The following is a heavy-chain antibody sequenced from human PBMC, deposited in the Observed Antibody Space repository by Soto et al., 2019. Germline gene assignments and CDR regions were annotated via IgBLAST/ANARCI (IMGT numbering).Heavy chain of an antibody. V-gene: IGHV1-18*01. CDR1: GYTFTRFG. D-gene: IGHD2-8*01. J-gene: IGHJ6*03. CDR2: ISPYNGNT. CDR3: AVRYCLIDVCLTPGVFDTDV. Sequence: QVQLVQSGTEVKKPGASVKVSCKASGYTFTRFGINCVRQAPGQGLEWMGWISPYNGNTNYAQKCQDRVTMTTDTSTSTAYMELMRLRSDDTAVYYCAVRYCLIDVCLTPGVFDTDVWGKGTTVVVSS.